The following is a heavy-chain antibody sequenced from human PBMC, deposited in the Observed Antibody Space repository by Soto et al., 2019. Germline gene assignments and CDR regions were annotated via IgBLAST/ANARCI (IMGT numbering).Heavy chain of an antibody. CDR2: ISSSGSTI. J-gene: IGHJ6*03. V-gene: IGHV3-11*01. CDR1: GFSFSDYY. Sequence: GGSLRLSCAASGFSFSDYYMSWIRQAPGKGLEWVSYISSSGSTIYYADSVKGRFTISRDNAKNSLYLQMNSLRAEDTAVYYCARVPTYCSSTSCYGYGSGSYPGYYYYYMDVWGKGTTVTVSS. D-gene: IGHD2-2*01. CDR3: ARVPTYCSSTSCYGYGSGSYPGYYYYYMDV.